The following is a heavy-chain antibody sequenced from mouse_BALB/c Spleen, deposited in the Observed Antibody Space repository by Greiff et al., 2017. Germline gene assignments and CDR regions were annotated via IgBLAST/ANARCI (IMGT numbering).Heavy chain of an antibody. CDR1: GFNIKDTY. CDR2: IDPANGNT. Sequence: VQLQQSGAELVKPGASVKLSCTASGFNIKDTYMHWVKQRPEQGLEWIGRIDPANGNTKYDPKFQGKATITADTSSNTAYLQLSSLTSEDTAVYYCAPYGNYDAMDDWGQGTSVTVAS. CDR3: APYGNYDAMDD. J-gene: IGHJ4*01. V-gene: IGHV14-3*02. D-gene: IGHD2-10*02.